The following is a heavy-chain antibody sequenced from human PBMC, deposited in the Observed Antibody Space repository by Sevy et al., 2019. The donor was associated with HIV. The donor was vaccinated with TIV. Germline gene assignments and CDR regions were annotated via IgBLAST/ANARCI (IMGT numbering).Heavy chain of an antibody. V-gene: IGHV3-48*02. Sequence: GGSLRLSCAASGFTFSSYSMNWVRQAPGKGLEWVSYISSSSTIYYADSVKGRFTISRDNAKNSLYLQMNSLRDEDTAVYYCARNGYGAQYYYYYMDVWGKGTTVTVSS. CDR3: ARNGYGAQYYYYYMDV. D-gene: IGHD5-18*01. J-gene: IGHJ6*03. CDR2: ISSSSTI. CDR1: GFTFSSYS.